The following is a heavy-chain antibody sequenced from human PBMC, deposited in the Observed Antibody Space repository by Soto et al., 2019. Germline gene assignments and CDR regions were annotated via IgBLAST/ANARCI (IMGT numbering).Heavy chain of an antibody. CDR1: GYTFTSYG. D-gene: IGHD2-2*01. V-gene: IGHV1-18*01. CDR2: IHTYNGNR. J-gene: IGHJ5*02. Sequence: ASVKVSCKASGYTFTSYGISWVRQAPGQGLEWVGWIHTYNGNRNFAQKFQGRVTLTTDTSTNTAYMELRNLRSDDTAVFYCARGEYLLLDRGGAIDPWGQGTLVTVSS. CDR3: ARGEYLLLDRGGAIDP.